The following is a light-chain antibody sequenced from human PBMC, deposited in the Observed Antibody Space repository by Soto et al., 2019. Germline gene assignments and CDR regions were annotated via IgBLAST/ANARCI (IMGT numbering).Light chain of an antibody. CDR3: SSNTSSTAYV. CDR1: SSDVGGYNY. CDR2: EVS. J-gene: IGLJ1*01. Sequence: QSVLTQPASVSGSPGQSITISCTGTSSDVGGYNYVSWYQLHPGKAPKLMVYEVSNRPSGVSNRFSGSKSGNTASLTISGLQAEDEADYYCSSNTSSTAYVFGTGTKVTVL. V-gene: IGLV2-14*01.